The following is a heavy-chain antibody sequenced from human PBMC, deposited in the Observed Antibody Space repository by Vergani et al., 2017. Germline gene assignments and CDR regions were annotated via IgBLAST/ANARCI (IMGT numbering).Heavy chain of an antibody. V-gene: IGHV1-18*01. CDR2: INPNDGRI. CDR3: ARDMSSNIDF. Sequence: QVRLVQSGGGVMKPGTSLKVSCKASGYTFTDYGISWVRQPPGQGLQWLAWINPNDGRIDYGPNFRDRVTLTTDTFTNTAHIELRSLTPYDTAIYYYARDMSSNIDFWGQGILVTVSS. CDR1: GYTFTDYG. D-gene: IGHD2/OR15-2a*01. J-gene: IGHJ4*02.